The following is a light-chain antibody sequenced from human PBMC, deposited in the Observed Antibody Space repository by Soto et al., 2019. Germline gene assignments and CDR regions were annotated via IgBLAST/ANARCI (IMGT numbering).Light chain of an antibody. J-gene: IGLJ1*01. Sequence: QSALTQPASVSGSPGQSITIACTGTSSDVGSYNRVSWYQQHPGKAPKLMIYEVSKRPSGVSNRFSGSKSGNTASLTIYGLQAEDEADYYCCSYAGSSTYYVFGTGTKVTVL. CDR1: SSDVGSYNR. CDR2: EVS. V-gene: IGLV2-23*02. CDR3: CSYAGSSTYYV.